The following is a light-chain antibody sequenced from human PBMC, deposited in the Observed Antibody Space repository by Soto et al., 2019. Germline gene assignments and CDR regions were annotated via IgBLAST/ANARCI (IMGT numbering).Light chain of an antibody. CDR2: AAS. CDR1: RSFASGY. J-gene: IGKJ2*01. CDR3: QHYASSPPYT. Sequence: IVLTQSPVTLSLSPGERATLSCRASRSFASGYLGWYQQKPGQAPRLLIYAASTRATGIPDRFSGSGSATDFTLTISRLEPEDSAMYYRQHYASSPPYTFGQGTKLEIK. V-gene: IGKV3-20*01.